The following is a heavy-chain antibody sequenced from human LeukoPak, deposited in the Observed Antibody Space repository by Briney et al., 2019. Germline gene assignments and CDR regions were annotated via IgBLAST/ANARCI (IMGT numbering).Heavy chain of an antibody. V-gene: IGHV3-74*01. CDR2: INGDGSST. Sequence: GGSLRLSCAGSGFIFSQFWMQWVRQVPGKGLVWVSRINGDGSSTNYADSVKGRFTISRDNAKNTLYLQMNSLRAEDTALYYCAKEGPPSSGWPFDYWGQGTLVTVSS. CDR1: GFIFSQFW. J-gene: IGHJ4*02. CDR3: AKEGPPSSGWPFDY. D-gene: IGHD6-19*01.